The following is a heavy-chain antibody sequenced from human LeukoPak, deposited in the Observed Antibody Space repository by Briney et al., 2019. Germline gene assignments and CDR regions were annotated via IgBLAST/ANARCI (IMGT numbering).Heavy chain of an antibody. J-gene: IGHJ5*02. CDR2: MNPNSGNT. CDR3: ARDIAGATKGGWFDT. Sequence: GASVKVSCKASGYTFTNYDINWVRQATGQGLEWMGWMNPNSGNTGYAQKFQGRVTMTRNTSISTAYMELSSLISEDTALYYCARDIAGATKGGWFDTWGQGTPVTDSS. V-gene: IGHV1-8*01. CDR1: GYTFTNYD. D-gene: IGHD1-26*01.